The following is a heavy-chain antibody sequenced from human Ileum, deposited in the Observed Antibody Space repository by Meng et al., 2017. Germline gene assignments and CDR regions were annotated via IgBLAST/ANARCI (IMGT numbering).Heavy chain of an antibody. D-gene: IGHD3-10*01. V-gene: IGHV4-4*02. CDR2: IHHSGTT. CDR3: ARGVVSGSHYNTY. J-gene: IGHJ4*02. CDR1: GGSISSSIW. Sequence: QGQLQESGPGLVKPSGTLSLTCAVSGGSISSSIWWGWVRQPPEKGLEWIGEIHHSGTTNYSPSLKSRLTISVDKSKNQFSLKLQSVTAADTAVYFCARGVVSGSHYNTYWGQGILVTVSS.